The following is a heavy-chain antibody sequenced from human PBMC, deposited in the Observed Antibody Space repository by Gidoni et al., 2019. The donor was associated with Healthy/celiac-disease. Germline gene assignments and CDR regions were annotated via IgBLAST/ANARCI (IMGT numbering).Heavy chain of an antibody. CDR2: IKHDGSEK. CDR3: ARDIVRYCSSTSCSVSRYYYYYMDV. Sequence: EVQLVESGGGLVQPGGSLRLSCAASGFTLSSYWMSWVRQAPGKGLEWVANIKHDGSEKYYVDSVKGRFTISRDNAKNSLYLQMNSLRAEDTAVYYCARDIVRYCSSTSCSVSRYYYYYMDVWGKGTTVTVSS. CDR1: GFTLSSYW. D-gene: IGHD2-2*01. V-gene: IGHV3-7*01. J-gene: IGHJ6*03.